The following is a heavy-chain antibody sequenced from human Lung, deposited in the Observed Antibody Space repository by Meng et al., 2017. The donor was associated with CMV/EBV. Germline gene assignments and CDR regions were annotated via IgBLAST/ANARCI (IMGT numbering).Heavy chain of an antibody. CDR3: ARVLFMGSYYFDY. CDR1: GFTFSSYS. Sequence: GSLRLSCAASGFTFSSYSMNWVRQAPGKGLEWVSSISSSSSYIYYADSVKGRFTISRDNAKNSLYLQMNSLRAEDTAVYYCARVLFMGSYYFDYWGQGTLVTVSS. J-gene: IGHJ4*02. D-gene: IGHD3-10*01. V-gene: IGHV3-21*01. CDR2: ISSSSSYI.